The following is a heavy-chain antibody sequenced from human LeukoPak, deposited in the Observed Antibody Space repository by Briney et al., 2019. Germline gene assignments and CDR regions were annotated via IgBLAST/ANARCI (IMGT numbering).Heavy chain of an antibody. CDR3: ARGPRGYIVGATPIDY. CDR2: ISSSSSYI. J-gene: IGHJ4*02. Sequence: PGRSLRLSRAASGFTFSSYSMNWVRHAPGKGLEWVSSISSSSSYIYYADSVKGRFTISRDNAKNSLYLQMNSLRAEDKAVYYCARGPRGYIVGATPIDYWGQGTLVTVSS. CDR1: GFTFSSYS. V-gene: IGHV3-21*01. D-gene: IGHD1-26*01.